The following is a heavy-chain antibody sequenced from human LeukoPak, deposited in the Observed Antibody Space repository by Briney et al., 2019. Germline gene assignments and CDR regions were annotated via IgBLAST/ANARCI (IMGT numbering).Heavy chain of an antibody. CDR3: ARDRGIAAPSAVDYYGMDV. Sequence: ASVKVSCKASGYTFTSYYMHWVRQAPGQGLEWMGLINPSGGSTSYAQKFQGRVTMTRDTSTSTVYMELSSLRSEDTAVYYCARDRGIAAPSAVDYYGMDVWGQGTTVTVSS. CDR1: GYTFTSYY. J-gene: IGHJ6*02. CDR2: INPSGGST. V-gene: IGHV1-46*01. D-gene: IGHD6-13*01.